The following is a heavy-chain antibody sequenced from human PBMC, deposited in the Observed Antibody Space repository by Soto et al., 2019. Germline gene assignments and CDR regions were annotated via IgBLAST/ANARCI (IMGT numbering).Heavy chain of an antibody. CDR1: GYGFTTYG. J-gene: IGHJ4*02. V-gene: IGHV1-18*01. D-gene: IGHD1-1*01. CDR2: ISAHNGNT. CDR3: ARGGYGDY. Sequence: QVHLVQSGAEVKKPGASVKVSCKGSGYGFTTYGITWVRQAPGQGLEWMAWISAHNGNTNYAQKLQGRVTVTRDTSTSTAYMELRSLRSDDTGVYYWARGGYGDYWGQGALVTVSS.